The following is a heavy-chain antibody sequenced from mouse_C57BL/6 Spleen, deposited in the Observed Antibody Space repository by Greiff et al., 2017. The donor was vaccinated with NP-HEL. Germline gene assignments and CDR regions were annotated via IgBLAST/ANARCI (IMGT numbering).Heavy chain of an antibody. CDR3: ARGLLGRGAMDY. Sequence: QVQLKQPGAELVKPGASVKLSCKASGYTFTSYWMQWVKQRPGQGLEWIGEIDPSDSYTNYNQKFKGKATLTVDTSSSTAYMQLSSLTSEDSAVYYCARGLLGRGAMDYWGQGTSVTVSS. D-gene: IGHD4-1*01. CDR2: IDPSDSYT. CDR1: GYTFTSYW. V-gene: IGHV1-50*01. J-gene: IGHJ4*01.